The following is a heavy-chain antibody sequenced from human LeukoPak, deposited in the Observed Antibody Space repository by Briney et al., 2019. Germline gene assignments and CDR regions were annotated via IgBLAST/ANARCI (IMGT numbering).Heavy chain of an antibody. CDR1: GGSFSGYY. Sequence: NPSETLSLTCAVYGGSFSGYYWSWIRQPPGKGLEWIGEINHSGSTNYNPSLKSRVTISVDTSKNQFSLKLRSVTAADTAVYYCARVTGYMIEDYFDYWGQGTLVTVSS. J-gene: IGHJ4*02. CDR2: INHSGST. V-gene: IGHV4-34*01. CDR3: ARVTGYMIEDYFDY. D-gene: IGHD3-22*01.